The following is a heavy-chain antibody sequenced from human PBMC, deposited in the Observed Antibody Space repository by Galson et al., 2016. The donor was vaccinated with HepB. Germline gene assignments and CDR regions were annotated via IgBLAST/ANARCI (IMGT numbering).Heavy chain of an antibody. Sequence: TLSLTCTVSGGSISSVYYYWAWIRQHPGKGLEWIGYIYHSGSTYYNPSLKSRVAISVDTSKNQFSLKLTSVTAADTALYYCAKTARNISARDYAFDIWGQGTTVPVSS. CDR3: AKTARNISARDYAFDI. D-gene: IGHD6-6*01. CDR1: GGSISSVYYY. J-gene: IGHJ3*02. CDR2: IYHSGST. V-gene: IGHV4-31*03.